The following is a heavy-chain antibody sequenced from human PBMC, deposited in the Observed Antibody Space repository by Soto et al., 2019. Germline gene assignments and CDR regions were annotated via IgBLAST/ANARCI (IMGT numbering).Heavy chain of an antibody. V-gene: IGHV4-34*01. J-gene: IGHJ4*02. CDR2: INHSGST. Sequence: SSETLSLTCAVYGGSFSGDYWSWIRQPPGKGLEWIGEINHSGSTNYNPSLKSRVTISVDTSKNQFSLKLSSVTAADTAVYYCARGLSSSGPPSYFDYWGQGTLVTVSS. CDR1: GGSFSGDY. D-gene: IGHD6-13*01. CDR3: ARGLSSSGPPSYFDY.